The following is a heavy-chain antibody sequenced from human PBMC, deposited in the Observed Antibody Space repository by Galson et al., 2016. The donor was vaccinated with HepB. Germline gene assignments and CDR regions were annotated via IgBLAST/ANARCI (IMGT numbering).Heavy chain of an antibody. J-gene: IGHJ5*02. V-gene: IGHV3-23*01. Sequence: SLRLSCAASGFTFSTYAMSWVRQAPGKGLEWVSVISGNAATTYYADSVKGRFTISRDNSKNTVYLQMNSLRAEDTALYYCANRPPYNNNWFVGFDPWGQGTRVTVSS. D-gene: IGHD6-13*01. CDR1: GFTFSTYA. CDR3: ANRPPYNNNWFVGFDP. CDR2: ISGNAATT.